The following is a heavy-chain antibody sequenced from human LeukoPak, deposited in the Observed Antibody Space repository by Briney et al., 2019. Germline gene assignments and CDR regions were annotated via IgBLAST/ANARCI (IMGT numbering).Heavy chain of an antibody. CDR2: INPNSGGT. CDR1: GYTFTGYY. CDR3: APLLGYCSSTSCCRSWFDP. Sequence: VKVSCKASGYTFTGYYMHWVRQAPGQGLEWMGWINPNSGGTNYAQKFQGRVTMTRDTSISTAYMELSRLRSDDTAVYYCAPLLGYCSSTSCCRSWFDPWGQGTLVTVSS. J-gene: IGHJ5*02. D-gene: IGHD2-2*01. V-gene: IGHV1-2*02.